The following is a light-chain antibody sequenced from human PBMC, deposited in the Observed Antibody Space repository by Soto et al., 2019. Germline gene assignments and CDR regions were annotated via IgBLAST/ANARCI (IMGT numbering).Light chain of an antibody. CDR1: SSDIGGYKY. V-gene: IGLV2-14*01. CDR2: DVS. J-gene: IGLJ1*01. CDR3: SSYTGGSTYV. Sequence: ALTQPASVSGSPGQSITISCTGTSSDIGGYKYVSWYQQHPGKASKLMIYDVSNRPSGVSNRFSGSKSGNTATLTISGLQGEVEAEYYCSSYTGGSTYVFGTGTKVT.